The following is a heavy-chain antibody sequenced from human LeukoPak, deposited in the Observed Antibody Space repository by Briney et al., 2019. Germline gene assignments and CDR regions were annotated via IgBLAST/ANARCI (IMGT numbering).Heavy chain of an antibody. CDR3: ATLYDMIAMEYYYYYYMDV. V-gene: IGHV1-69*13. CDR2: IIPIFGTA. J-gene: IGHJ6*03. CDR1: GYTLTELS. D-gene: IGHD2-21*01. Sequence: ASVKVSCKVSGYTLTELSMHWVRQAPGKGLEWMGGIIPIFGTANYAQKFQGRVTITADESTSTACMELSSLRSEDTAVYYCATLYDMIAMEYYYYYYMDVWGKGTTVTVSS.